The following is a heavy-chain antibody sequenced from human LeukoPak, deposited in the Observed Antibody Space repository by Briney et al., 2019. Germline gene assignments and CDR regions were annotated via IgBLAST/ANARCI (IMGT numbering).Heavy chain of an antibody. CDR3: ARDDGDYYYGMDV. Sequence: GGSLRLSCAASGFTFSSYAMSWVRQAPGKGLEWVSGISGGGGSTYYADSVKGRFTISRDNSKNTLYLQMNSLRAEDTAVYYCARDDGDYYYGMDVWGQGTTVTVSS. CDR1: GFTFSSYA. CDR2: ISGGGGST. V-gene: IGHV3-23*01. D-gene: IGHD4-17*01. J-gene: IGHJ6*02.